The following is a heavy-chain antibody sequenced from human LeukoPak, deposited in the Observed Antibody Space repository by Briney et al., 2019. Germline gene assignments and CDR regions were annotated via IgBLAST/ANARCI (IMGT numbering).Heavy chain of an antibody. D-gene: IGHD3-22*01. CDR2: ISSGSSYI. J-gene: IGHJ6*03. CDR3: ARDGTYDATGYYFYYYYYYMDV. CDR1: GFTFSSYS. V-gene: IGHV3-21*01. Sequence: PGGSLRLSCAASGFTFSSYSMNWVRQAPGKGLEWVSTISSGSSYIYYSDSVKGRFTISRGNSKNTLYLQLNSLRPEDTAVYYCARDGTYDATGYYFYYYYYYMDVWGKGTTVTVSS.